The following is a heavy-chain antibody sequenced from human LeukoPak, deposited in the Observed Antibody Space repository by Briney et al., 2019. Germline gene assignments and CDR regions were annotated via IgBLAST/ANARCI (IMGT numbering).Heavy chain of an antibody. V-gene: IGHV4-34*01. Sequence: SETLSLTCAVYGGSFSGYYWSWIRQPPGKGLEWIGEINHSGSTNYNPSLKSRVTISVDTSKNQFSLKLSSVTAADTAVYYCARLGAGNWFDPWGQETLVTVSS. J-gene: IGHJ5*02. CDR1: GGSFSGYY. CDR2: INHSGST. D-gene: IGHD6-13*01. CDR3: ARLGAGNWFDP.